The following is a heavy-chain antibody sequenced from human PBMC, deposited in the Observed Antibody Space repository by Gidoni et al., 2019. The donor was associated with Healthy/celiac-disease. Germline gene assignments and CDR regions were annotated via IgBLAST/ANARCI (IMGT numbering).Heavy chain of an antibody. J-gene: IGHJ4*02. CDR2: IYYSGST. D-gene: IGHD6-13*01. CDR3: ARTTRIAAAGTGFDY. Sequence: QLQLQESGPGLVKPSETLSLTCTVSGGSIRSSSYYWGWIRQPPGKGLEWIGSIYYSGSTYYNPSLKSRVTISVDTSKNQFSLKLSSVTAADTAVYYCARTTRIAAAGTGFDYWGQGTLVTVSS. V-gene: IGHV4-39*01. CDR1: GGSIRSSSYY.